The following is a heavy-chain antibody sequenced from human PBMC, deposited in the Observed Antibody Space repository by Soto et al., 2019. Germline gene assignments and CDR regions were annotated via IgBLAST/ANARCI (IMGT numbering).Heavy chain of an antibody. CDR1: GGTFSSYA. V-gene: IGHV1-69*01. Sequence: QVQLVQSGAEVKKPGSSVKVSCKASGGTFSSYAISWVRQAPGQGLEWMGGIIPIFGTANYAQKFQGRVTLTADESTSTAYMELSSLRSEDTAVYYCGREGGLIVATIVGGYYFDYWGQGTLVTVSS. CDR2: IIPIFGTA. J-gene: IGHJ4*02. CDR3: GREGGLIVATIVGGYYFDY. D-gene: IGHD5-12*01.